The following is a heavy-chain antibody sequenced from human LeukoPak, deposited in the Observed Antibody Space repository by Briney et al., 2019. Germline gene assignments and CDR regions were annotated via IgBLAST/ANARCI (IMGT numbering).Heavy chain of an antibody. CDR3: ARLLAVAGGDAFDI. J-gene: IGHJ3*02. D-gene: IGHD6-19*01. Sequence: SETLSLTCTVSGGSISTHYWSWIRQPPGKGLEWIGYIHYSGSTKYNPSLKSRVTISVDTSKTQFSLKLTSVTAADTAVYYCARLLAVAGGDAFDIWGQGKMVTVSS. V-gene: IGHV4-59*08. CDR2: IHYSGST. CDR1: GGSISTHY.